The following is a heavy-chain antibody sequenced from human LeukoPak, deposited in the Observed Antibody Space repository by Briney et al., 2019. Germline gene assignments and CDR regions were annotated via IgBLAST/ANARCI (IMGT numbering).Heavy chain of an antibody. CDR3: ARSDYSGSGTYTEFDAFDI. CDR2: TYYTGST. Sequence: SETLSLTCTVSGGSISSYYWSWIRQPPGKGLEWIGYTYYTGSTSYNPSLKSRVTISMDTSKNQFSLKLSSVTAADSAVYYCARSDYSGSGTYTEFDAFDIWGQGPMVTVSS. D-gene: IGHD3-10*01. V-gene: IGHV4-59*01. J-gene: IGHJ3*02. CDR1: GGSISSYY.